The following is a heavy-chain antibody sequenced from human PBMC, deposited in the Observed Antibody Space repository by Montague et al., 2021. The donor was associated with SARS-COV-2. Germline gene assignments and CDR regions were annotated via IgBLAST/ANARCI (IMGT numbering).Heavy chain of an antibody. D-gene: IGHD6-13*01. CDR2: GHYRSKKNY. Sequence: CAISGESVASNNAAWKWNRQTPEIDLGWQVVGHYRSKKNYDYAVSVKSRILIIPNTSENQFSLQLSSVTPEDTAVYYCARDAHIGSTWPFSGYGMDVWGQGTTVTVSS. CDR1: GESVASNNAA. J-gene: IGHJ6*02. V-gene: IGHV6-1*01. CDR3: ARDAHIGSTWPFSGYGMDV.